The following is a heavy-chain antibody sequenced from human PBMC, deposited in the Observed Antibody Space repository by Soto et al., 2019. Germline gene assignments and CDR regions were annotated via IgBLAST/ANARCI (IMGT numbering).Heavy chain of an antibody. CDR1: GYSFTNND. D-gene: IGHD3-16*01. Sequence: RPSVKVSCKASGYSFTNNDVSWVRQATGQGLEWMGWMNPGSGDTGYAQKFQGRVTMTRDISIATAYMELSSLRSDDTAIYYCARMETFGSLNWFDPWGQGTLVTVYS. V-gene: IGHV1-8*01. CDR3: ARMETFGSLNWFDP. J-gene: IGHJ5*02. CDR2: MNPGSGDT.